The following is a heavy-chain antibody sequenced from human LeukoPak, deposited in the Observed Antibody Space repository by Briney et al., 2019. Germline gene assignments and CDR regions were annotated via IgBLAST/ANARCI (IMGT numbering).Heavy chain of an antibody. Sequence: SETLSLTCAVYGGSFSGYYWSWIRQPPGKGLEWIGEINHSGSTNYNPSLKSRVTISVDTSKNQFSLKLSSVTAADTAVYYCARDRRGGGYFGVYYYYGMDVWGQGTTVTVSS. V-gene: IGHV4-34*01. CDR3: ARDRRGGGYFGVYYYYGMDV. CDR1: GGSFSGYY. J-gene: IGHJ6*02. D-gene: IGHD5-18*01. CDR2: INHSGST.